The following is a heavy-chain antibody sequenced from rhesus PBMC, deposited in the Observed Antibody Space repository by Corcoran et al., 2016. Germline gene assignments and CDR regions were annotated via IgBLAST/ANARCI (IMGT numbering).Heavy chain of an antibody. CDR1: GASISSNW. V-gene: IGHV4-80*01. CDR3: AREKDDY. J-gene: IGHJ4*01. CDR2: IDGNRGKT. Sequence: QVQLQESGPGLVKPSETLSLTCTVSGASISSNWWTWIRQPPGKGLEWIGDIDGNRGKTNDNPSLKSRVTISKDASKNHFSRKRSSVTAADTAVYYCAREKDDYWGQGVLVTVSS.